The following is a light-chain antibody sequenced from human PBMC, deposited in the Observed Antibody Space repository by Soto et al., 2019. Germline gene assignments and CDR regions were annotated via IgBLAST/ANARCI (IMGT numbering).Light chain of an antibody. V-gene: IGKV3-20*01. Sequence: EIVLTQSPGTLSLSPGERATLSCRASQTVTRSYLAWYQQKPGQAPRLLIYGASTRATGIPDRFSGSGSGTDFTLTISRLEPEDFAVYYCQQYGSSPPWTFGQGTKVDIK. CDR3: QQYGSSPPWT. CDR1: QTVTRSY. J-gene: IGKJ1*01. CDR2: GAS.